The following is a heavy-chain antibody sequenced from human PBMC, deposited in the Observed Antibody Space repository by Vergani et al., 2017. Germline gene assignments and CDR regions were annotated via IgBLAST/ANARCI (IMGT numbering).Heavy chain of an antibody. Sequence: QVQLVQSGAEVKKPGSSVKVSCKASGGTFSSYTISWVRQAPGQGLEWMGRIIPILGIANYAQKFQGRVTITADKSTSTAYMELSSLRSEDTAVYYCARDLPVRYDSSPVTNYYCMDVWGQGTTVTVSS. CDR1: GGTFSSYT. CDR2: IIPILGIA. CDR3: ARDLPVRYDSSPVTNYYCMDV. D-gene: IGHD3-22*01. V-gene: IGHV1-69*08. J-gene: IGHJ6*02.